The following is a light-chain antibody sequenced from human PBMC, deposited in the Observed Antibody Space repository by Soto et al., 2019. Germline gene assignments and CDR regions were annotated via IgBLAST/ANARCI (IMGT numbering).Light chain of an antibody. Sequence: SSLAQPPSVSGAPGQRVTLSCTWSRSNIGAGYDVHWYQQLPGTAPKLLIYGNSNRPSGVPDRFSGSKSGTSASLAITGLQAEDEADYYCQSYDSSLSGYVFGTGTKVTV. J-gene: IGLJ1*01. CDR3: QSYDSSLSGYV. CDR1: RSNIGAGYD. CDR2: GNS. V-gene: IGLV1-40*01.